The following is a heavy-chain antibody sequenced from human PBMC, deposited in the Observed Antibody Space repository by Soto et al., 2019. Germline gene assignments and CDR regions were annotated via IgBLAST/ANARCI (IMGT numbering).Heavy chain of an antibody. D-gene: IGHD3-22*01. J-gene: IGHJ5*02. V-gene: IGHV1-69*13. CDR2: IIPIFGTA. CDR1: GGTFSSYA. Sequence: SVKVSCKASGGTFSSYAISWVRQAPGQGLEWMGGIIPIFGTANYAQKFQGRVTITADESTSTAYMELSSLRSEDTAVYYCARVSYYDSSGYYENWFDPWGQGTLVTV. CDR3: ARVSYYDSSGYYENWFDP.